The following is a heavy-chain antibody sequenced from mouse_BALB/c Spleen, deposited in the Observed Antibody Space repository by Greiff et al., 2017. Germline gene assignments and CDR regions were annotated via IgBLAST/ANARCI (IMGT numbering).Heavy chain of an antibody. CDR3: ARKNDGYYVGYAMDY. J-gene: IGHJ4*01. CDR1: GYAFTNYL. Sequence: QVQLKESGAELVRPGTSVKVSCKASGYAFTNYLIEWVKQRPGQGLEWIGVINPGSGGTNYNEKFKGKATLTADKSSSTAYMQLSSLTSDDSAVYFCARKNDGYYVGYAMDYWGQGTSVTVSS. CDR2: INPGSGGT. D-gene: IGHD2-3*01. V-gene: IGHV1-54*01.